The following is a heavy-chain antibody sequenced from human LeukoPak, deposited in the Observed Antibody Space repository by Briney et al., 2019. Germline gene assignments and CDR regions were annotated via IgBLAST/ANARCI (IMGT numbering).Heavy chain of an antibody. V-gene: IGHV4-59*01. CDR3: ARGLRGGVAFDI. Sequence: SETLSLTCTVSGGSISSYYWSWVRQPPGKGLEWIGYIYYSGSTNYNRSLKRRLTISVDTSKNQFSLKLSSVTAADTAVYYCARGLRGGVAFDIWGQGTMVTVSS. J-gene: IGHJ3*02. CDR2: IYYSGST. CDR1: GGSISSYY. D-gene: IGHD2-8*02.